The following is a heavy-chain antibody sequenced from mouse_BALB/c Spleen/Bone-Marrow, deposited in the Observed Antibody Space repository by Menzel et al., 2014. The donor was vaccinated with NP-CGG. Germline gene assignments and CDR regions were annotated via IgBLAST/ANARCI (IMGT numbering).Heavy chain of an antibody. Sequence: VQLQQSGAELVRPGALVKLSCKASGFNITDYYMHWVKQRPEQGLEWIGWIDPENGNTIYDPKFQGKASITADTSSNTAYLQLSSLTSEDTAVYYCVAYYRYEYYFDYWGQGTPLTVSS. J-gene: IGHJ2*01. CDR2: IDPENGNT. CDR1: GFNITDYY. D-gene: IGHD2-14*01. V-gene: IGHV14-1*02. CDR3: VAYYRYEYYFDY.